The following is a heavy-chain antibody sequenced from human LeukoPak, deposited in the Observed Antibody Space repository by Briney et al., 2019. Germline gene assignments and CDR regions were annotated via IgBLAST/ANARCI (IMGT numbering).Heavy chain of an antibody. J-gene: IGHJ4*02. D-gene: IGHD6-13*01. V-gene: IGHV3-30*04. CDR2: ISYDGSNK. Sequence: PGRSLRLSCAASGFTFSSHAMHWVRQAPGKGLEWVAVISYDGSNKYYADSVKGRFTISRDNSKNTLYLQMNSLRAEDTAVYYCAREVSSRIDFDYWGQGTLVTVSS. CDR3: AREVSSRIDFDY. CDR1: GFTFSSHA.